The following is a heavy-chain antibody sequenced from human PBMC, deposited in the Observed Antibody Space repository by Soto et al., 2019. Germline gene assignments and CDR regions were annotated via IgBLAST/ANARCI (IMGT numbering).Heavy chain of an antibody. Sequence: QVQLVESGGGVVQPGTSLRLSCAASGFTISTHGMHWVRQAPGKGLEWVANIWYDGSNRFYADSVKGRFNISKDNSKNTLYLQMSSLRAEDTAVYYCAAATTWNFNFHYWGQGTQVTVSS. CDR3: AAATTWNFNFHY. CDR2: IWYDGSNR. V-gene: IGHV3-33*01. CDR1: GFTISTHG. D-gene: IGHD1-7*01. J-gene: IGHJ4*02.